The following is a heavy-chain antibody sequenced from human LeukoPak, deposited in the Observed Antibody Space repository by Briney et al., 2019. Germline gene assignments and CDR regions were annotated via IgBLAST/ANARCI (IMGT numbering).Heavy chain of an antibody. Sequence: GGSLRLSCAASGFTFSSYSMNWVRQAPGKGLEWVAVISYDGSNKYYADSVKGRFTISRDNSKNTLYLQMNSLRAEDTAVYYCAKVISSSWSDDAFDIWGQGTMVTVSS. D-gene: IGHD6-13*01. CDR3: AKVISSSWSDDAFDI. CDR2: ISYDGSNK. J-gene: IGHJ3*02. V-gene: IGHV3-30*18. CDR1: GFTFSSYS.